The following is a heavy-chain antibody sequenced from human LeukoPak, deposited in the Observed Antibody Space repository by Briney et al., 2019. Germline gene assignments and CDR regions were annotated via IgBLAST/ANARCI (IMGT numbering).Heavy chain of an antibody. CDR1: GGSLSSGDYY. Sequence: PSETLSLTCTVSGGSLSSGDYYRSWIRQPPGKGLEWIGYIYYSGSTYYNPSLKSRVTISVDTSKNQFSLKLSSVTAADTAVYYCARGILWSGYYFDYWGQGTLVTVSS. D-gene: IGHD3-3*01. J-gene: IGHJ4*02. CDR3: ARGILWSGYYFDY. V-gene: IGHV4-30-4*08. CDR2: IYYSGST.